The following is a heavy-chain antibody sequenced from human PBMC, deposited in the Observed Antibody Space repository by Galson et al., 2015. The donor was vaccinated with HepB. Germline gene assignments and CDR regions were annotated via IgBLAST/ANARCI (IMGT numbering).Heavy chain of an antibody. Sequence: LSLTCTVSGGSISSGDYYWSWIRQPPGKGLEWIGYIYYSGSTYYNPSLKSRVTISVDTSKNQFSLKLSSVTAADTAVYYCASLSSGWYRAFDIWGQGTMVTVSS. CDR2: IYYSGST. J-gene: IGHJ3*02. V-gene: IGHV4-30-4*01. CDR3: ASLSSGWYRAFDI. CDR1: GGSISSGDYY. D-gene: IGHD6-19*01.